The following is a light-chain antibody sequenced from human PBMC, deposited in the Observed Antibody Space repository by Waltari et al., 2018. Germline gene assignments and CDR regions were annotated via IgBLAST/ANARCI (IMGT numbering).Light chain of an antibody. Sequence: MVMTQYPVSLLASFSGRATINRKFSRSVLYSYNNKNYLAWYQQKPGQPPKLLIYWASTRECGVPDRFSGSGSGTDFTLTISSLQAEDVAVYYCQQYSDSPYTFGQGTRLEIK. J-gene: IGKJ2*01. CDR3: QQYSDSPYT. CDR2: WAS. V-gene: IGKV4-1*01. CDR1: RSVLYSYNNKNY.